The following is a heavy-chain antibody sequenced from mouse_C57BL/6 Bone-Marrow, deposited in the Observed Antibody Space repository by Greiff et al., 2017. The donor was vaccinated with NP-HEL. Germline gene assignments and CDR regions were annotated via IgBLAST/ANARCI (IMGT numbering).Heavy chain of an antibody. CDR3: ARSVYGNLSWFAY. CDR1: GYTFTSYW. J-gene: IGHJ3*01. D-gene: IGHD2-1*01. Sequence: QVHVKQPGAELVKPGASVKMSCKASGYTFTSYWITWVKQRPGQGLEWIGDIYPGSGSTNYNEKFKSKATLTVDTSSSTAYMQLSSLTSEDSAVYYCARSVYGNLSWFAYWGQGTLVTVSA. V-gene: IGHV1-55*01. CDR2: IYPGSGST.